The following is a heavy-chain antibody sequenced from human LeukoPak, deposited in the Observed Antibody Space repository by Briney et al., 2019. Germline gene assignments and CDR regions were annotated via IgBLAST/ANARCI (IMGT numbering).Heavy chain of an antibody. Sequence: PSETLSLTCTVSGGSISSGGYYWSWIRQHPGKGLEWIGYIYYSGTTYYNPSLKSRVTMSEDTSKNQFSLKLSSVTAADTAVYYCARVERYSSSSTDVWGQGTTVTVSS. J-gene: IGHJ6*02. CDR2: IYYSGTT. CDR3: ARVERYSSSSTDV. D-gene: IGHD6-6*01. V-gene: IGHV4-31*03. CDR1: GGSISSGGYY.